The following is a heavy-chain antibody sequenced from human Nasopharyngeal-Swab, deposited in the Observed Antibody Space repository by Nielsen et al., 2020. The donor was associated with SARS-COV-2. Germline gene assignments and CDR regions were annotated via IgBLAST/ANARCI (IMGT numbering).Heavy chain of an antibody. CDR1: VYTFSRHS. J-gene: IGHJ4*02. CDR2: INPSSGGT. V-gene: IGHV1-2*06. D-gene: IGHD1-26*01. Sequence: SVHVSCKASVYTFSRHSLHWVRQAPGQGLEWMGRINPSSGGTNYAQKFQGRVSLTRDTSISTLYMELTRLKFDDTAVYYCASALKGWETDGCFDYWGQGILVTVSS. CDR3: ASALKGWETDGCFDY.